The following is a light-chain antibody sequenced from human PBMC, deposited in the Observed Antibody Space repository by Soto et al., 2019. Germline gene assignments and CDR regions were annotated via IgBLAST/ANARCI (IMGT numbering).Light chain of an antibody. J-gene: IGKJ4*01. CDR2: DAS. Sequence: EIVLTQSPATLSLSPGERATLSCRASQSVSSYLAWYQQKPGQAPRLLIYDASNRATGIPARFSGSGSGTDFTLTISSLQSEDFAVYYCQQYNNWPLALTFGGGTKVDIK. CDR1: QSVSSY. CDR3: QQYNNWPLALT. V-gene: IGKV3D-15*01.